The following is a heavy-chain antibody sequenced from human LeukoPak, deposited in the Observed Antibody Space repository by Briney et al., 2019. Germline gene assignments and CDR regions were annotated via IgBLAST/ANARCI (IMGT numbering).Heavy chain of an antibody. CDR1: GGSFSGYY. Sequence: PSETLSLTCAVYGGSFSGYYWRWIRQPPGKGLEWIGEINHSGSTNYNPSLKSRVTISVDTSKNQFSLKLSSVTAADTAVYYCARGGLPTYYDILTGYYPSRHPLDYWGQGTLVTVSS. CDR2: INHSGST. CDR3: ARGGLPTYYDILTGYYPSRHPLDY. J-gene: IGHJ4*02. D-gene: IGHD3-9*01. V-gene: IGHV4-34*01.